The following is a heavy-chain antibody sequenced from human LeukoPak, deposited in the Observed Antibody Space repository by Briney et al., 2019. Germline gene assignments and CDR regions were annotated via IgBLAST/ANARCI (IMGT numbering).Heavy chain of an antibody. Sequence: SVKVSCKASGGTFSSYAISWVRQAPGQGLEWMGGIIPIFGTANYAQKFQGRVTITADESTSTAYMELSSLRSEDTAVYYCAREGGKDGYNPDNAFDIWGQGTMVTVSS. CDR1: GGTFSSYA. J-gene: IGHJ3*02. CDR3: AREGGKDGYNPDNAFDI. D-gene: IGHD5-24*01. V-gene: IGHV1-69*13. CDR2: IIPIFGTA.